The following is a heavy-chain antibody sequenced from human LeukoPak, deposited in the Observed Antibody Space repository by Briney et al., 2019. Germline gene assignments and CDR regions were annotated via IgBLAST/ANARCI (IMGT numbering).Heavy chain of an antibody. Sequence: GGSPRHSCAASGFTFDSYAMSWVRQSPGKGLQWVSSIGASDGSTYYADSVKGRFTISRDNSKNTLYLQMNSLRAEDTAVYYCARRNWGPETLESYNFDYWGQGTLVTVSS. CDR3: ARRNWGPETLESYNFDY. V-gene: IGHV3-23*01. J-gene: IGHJ4*01. CDR2: IGASDGST. D-gene: IGHD7-27*01. CDR1: GFTFDSYA.